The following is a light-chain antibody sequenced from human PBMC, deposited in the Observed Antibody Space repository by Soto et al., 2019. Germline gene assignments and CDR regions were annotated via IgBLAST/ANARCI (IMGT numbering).Light chain of an antibody. V-gene: IGKV3-11*01. Sequence: EIVLTQSPGTMYLSTGERDTLSCRASQSFRHFSWYQQKPGQAPRVLMSDAFTRASGNPARFSCSGSGTDFTLSISSREPEDCAKNDCPQRGERPMYTFGQGTTLEI. CDR1: QSFRH. CDR2: DAF. CDR3: PQRGERPMYT. J-gene: IGKJ2*01.